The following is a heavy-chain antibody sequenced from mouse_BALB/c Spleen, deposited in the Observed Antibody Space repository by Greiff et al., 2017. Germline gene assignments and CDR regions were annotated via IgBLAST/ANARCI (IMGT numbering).Heavy chain of an antibody. CDR3: ARKGDYDPYAMDY. D-gene: IGHD2-4*01. V-gene: IGHV3-6*02. CDR1: GYSITSGYY. CDR2: ISYDGSN. Sequence: EVKVEESGPGLVKPSQSLSLTCSVTGYSITSGYYWNWIRQFPGNKLEWMGYISYDGSNNYNPSLKNRISITRDTSKNQFFLKLNSVTTEDTATYYCARKGDYDPYAMDYWGQGTSVTVSS. J-gene: IGHJ4*01.